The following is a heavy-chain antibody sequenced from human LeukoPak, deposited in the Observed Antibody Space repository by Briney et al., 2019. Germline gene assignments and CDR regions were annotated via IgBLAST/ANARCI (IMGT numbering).Heavy chain of an antibody. V-gene: IGHV3-48*03. CDR2: IRCSGNPI. D-gene: IGHD3-10*01. CDR3: AELGITMIGGV. J-gene: IGHJ6*04. CDR1: GFLLRIYE. Sequence: GGSVTLFCGASGFLLRIYEKLCAPQATGKGLVGVSYIRCSGNPIQYGDSEKRRFTISRNNAKNSMYMQMNGLRAEDTAVYYCAELGITMIGGVWGKGTTVTISS.